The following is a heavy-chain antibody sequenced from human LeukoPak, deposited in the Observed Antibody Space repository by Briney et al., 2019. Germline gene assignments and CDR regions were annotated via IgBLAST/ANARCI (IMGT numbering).Heavy chain of an antibody. CDR1: GGSINSGDYY. CDR2: IYYGGST. CDR3: AREVGYCRSSSCKYYFDF. D-gene: IGHD2-2*01. V-gene: IGHV4-30-4*01. Sequence: SQTLSLTCTVSGGSINSGDYYWSWIRQPPGKDLEWIGYIYYGGSTHYNPSLKSRVTISEDTSKNQFSLKLSSVTAADTAVYFCAREVGYCRSSSCKYYFDFWGQGTLVTVSS. J-gene: IGHJ4*02.